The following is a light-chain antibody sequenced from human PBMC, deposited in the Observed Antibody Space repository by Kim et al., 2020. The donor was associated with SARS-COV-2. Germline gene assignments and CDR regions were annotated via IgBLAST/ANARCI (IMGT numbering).Light chain of an antibody. J-gene: IGLJ3*02. CDR2: RDS. Sequence: VSVALGQTARMTCGGNNSGSKNVHWYQQKPGQAPVLVIYRDSNRPSGIPEAFSGSNSGNTATLTISRAQAGDEADYYCQVWDSGGVFGGGTQLTVL. V-gene: IGLV3-9*01. CDR1: NSGSKN. CDR3: QVWDSGGV.